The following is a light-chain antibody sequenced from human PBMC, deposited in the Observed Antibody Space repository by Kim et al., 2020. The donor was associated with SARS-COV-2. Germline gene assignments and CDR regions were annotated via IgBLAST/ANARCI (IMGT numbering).Light chain of an antibody. CDR3: QQSYSSPPEIT. CDR2: TAS. J-gene: IGKJ5*01. V-gene: IGKV1-39*01. CDR1: QGISSY. Sequence: IQLTQSPSSLSASVGDRVTITCRASQGISSYLAWYQQKPGKAPKLLIYTASTLQSGVPSRFSGSGSGTDFTLIISSLQPEDFATYYCQQSYSSPPEITFGQGTRLEIK.